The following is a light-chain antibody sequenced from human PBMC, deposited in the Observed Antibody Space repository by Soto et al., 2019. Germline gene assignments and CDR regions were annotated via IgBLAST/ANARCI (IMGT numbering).Light chain of an antibody. Sequence: EIVLTQSPGTLSLSPGERATLSCRASQSVSSSYLAWYRQKPGQAPRLLISGASSRATGIPDRFSGSGSGTDFTLTISRLEPEDFAVYYCQQYGSSPLTFGGGTKVDIK. CDR1: QSVSSSY. CDR3: QQYGSSPLT. CDR2: GAS. J-gene: IGKJ4*01. V-gene: IGKV3-20*01.